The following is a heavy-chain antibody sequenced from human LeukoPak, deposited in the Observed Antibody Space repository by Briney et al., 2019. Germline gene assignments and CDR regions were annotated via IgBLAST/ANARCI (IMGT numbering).Heavy chain of an antibody. CDR2: IYYSGST. CDR3: ARNWAGAPGYYYYMDV. V-gene: IGHV4-59*01. D-gene: IGHD1-26*01. CDR1: GGSISSYY. J-gene: IGHJ6*03. Sequence: SETLSLTCTVSGGSISSYYWSWIRQPPGKGLEWIGYIYYSGSTNYNPSLKSRVTISVDTSKNQFSLKLSSVTAADTAVYYCARNWAGAPGYYYYMDVWGKGTTVTVSS.